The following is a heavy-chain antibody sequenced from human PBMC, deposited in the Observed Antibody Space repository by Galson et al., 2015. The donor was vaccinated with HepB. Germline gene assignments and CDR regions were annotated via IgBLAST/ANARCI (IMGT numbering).Heavy chain of an antibody. CDR2: INHSGST. J-gene: IGHJ5*02. CDR1: GGSFSGYY. V-gene: IGHV4-34*01. CDR3: ARRQQLVRKGFDP. Sequence: SLTCTVYGGSFSGYYWSWIRQPPGKGLEWIGEINHSGSTNYNPSLKSRVTISVDTSKNQFSLKLSSVTAADTAVYYCARRQQLVRKGFDPWGQGTLVTVSS. D-gene: IGHD6-13*01.